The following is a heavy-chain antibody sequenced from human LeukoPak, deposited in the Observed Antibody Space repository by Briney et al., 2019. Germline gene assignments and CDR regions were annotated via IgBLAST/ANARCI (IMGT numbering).Heavy chain of an antibody. J-gene: IGHJ6*02. V-gene: IGHV1-2*02. D-gene: IGHD4-17*01. CDR1: GYTFTGYY. CDR3: ARRGTVTRGAYYYYGMDV. CDR2: INPNSGGT. Sequence: ASVKVSCKASGYTFTGYYMHWVRQAPGQGLEWMGWINPNSGGTNYAQKFQGRVTMTRDTSISTACMELSRLRSDDTAVYYCARRGTVTRGAYYYYGMDVWGQGTTVTVSS.